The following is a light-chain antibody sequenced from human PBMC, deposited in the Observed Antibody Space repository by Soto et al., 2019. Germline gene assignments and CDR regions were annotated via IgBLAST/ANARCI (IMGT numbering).Light chain of an antibody. CDR2: DAS. CDR1: QSVSSY. J-gene: IGKJ1*01. V-gene: IGKV3-11*01. Sequence: IVLTQSPATLPLSPGERATLSCRASQSVSSYLAWYQQKPGQAPRLLIYDASNRATGIPARFSGSGSGTDFTLTISSLEPEDFAVFYCQQRSSWPSTFGRGTKVEIK. CDR3: QQRSSWPST.